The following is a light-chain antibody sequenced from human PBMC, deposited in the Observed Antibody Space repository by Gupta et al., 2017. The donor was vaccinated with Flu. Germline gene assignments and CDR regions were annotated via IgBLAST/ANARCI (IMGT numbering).Light chain of an antibody. CDR1: SLRSYY. CDR3: NSRDSSGNHLV. J-gene: IGLJ3*02. V-gene: IGLV3-19*01. CDR2: GKN. Sequence: SSELTQDPAVALALGQTLRITCQGDSLRSYYASWYQQKPGQAPVLVIYGKNNRPSGIPDRFSGSSSGNTASLTITGAQAEDEADYYCNSRDSSGNHLVFGGGTKLTVL.